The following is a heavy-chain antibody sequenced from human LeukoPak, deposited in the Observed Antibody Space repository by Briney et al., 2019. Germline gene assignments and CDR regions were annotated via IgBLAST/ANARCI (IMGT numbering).Heavy chain of an antibody. V-gene: IGHV1-2*02. CDR2: INPNSGGT. J-gene: IGHJ4*02. CDR3: ARDIDSSGYSISDDY. CDR1: GYTFTGYF. Sequence: ASVKVSCKASGYTFTGYFVHWVRQAPGQGLGWMGWINPNSGGTNYAQKFQGRVTMTRDTSISTAYMELSRLRSDDTAVYYCARDIDSSGYSISDDYWGQGTLVTVSS. D-gene: IGHD3-22*01.